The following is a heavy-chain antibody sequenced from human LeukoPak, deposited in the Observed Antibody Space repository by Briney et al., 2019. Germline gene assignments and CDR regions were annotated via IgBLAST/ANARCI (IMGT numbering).Heavy chain of an antibody. CDR3: ARIESGSSWYNWFDP. CDR2: IIPIFGIA. D-gene: IGHD6-13*01. Sequence: SVKVSCKASGGTFISYAISWVQQAPGQGLEWMGRIIPIFGIANYAQKFQGRVTITADKSTSTAYMELSSLRSEDTAVYYCARIESGSSWYNWFDPWGQGTLVTVSS. J-gene: IGHJ5*02. CDR1: GGTFISYA. V-gene: IGHV1-69*04.